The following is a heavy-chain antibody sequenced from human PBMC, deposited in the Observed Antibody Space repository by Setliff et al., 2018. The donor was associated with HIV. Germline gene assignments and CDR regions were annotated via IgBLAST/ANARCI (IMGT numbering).Heavy chain of an antibody. J-gene: IGHJ4*02. CDR1: GGSISSGSYY. Sequence: SETLSLTCTVSGGSISSGSYYWSWIRQPAGKGLEWIGHIYTSGSTNYNPSLKSRVTISVDTSKNQFSLKLKSVTAADTAVYYCARVSSYYDNSGPSFPVDYWGPGILVTVSS. CDR3: ARVSSYYDNSGPSFPVDY. CDR2: IYTSGST. V-gene: IGHV4-61*09. D-gene: IGHD3-22*01.